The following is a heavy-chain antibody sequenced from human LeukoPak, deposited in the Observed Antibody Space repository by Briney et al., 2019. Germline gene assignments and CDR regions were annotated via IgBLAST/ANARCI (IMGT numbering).Heavy chain of an antibody. D-gene: IGHD6-19*01. V-gene: IGHV4-59*01. J-gene: IGHJ6*02. CDR1: GGSISSYY. CDR3: ARFVAVADSEREDYYYYGMDV. Sequence: SETLSLTCTVSGGSISSYYWSWIRQPPGKGLEWIGYIYYSGSTNYNPSLKSRVTISVDTSKNQFSLKLSSVTAADTAVYYCARFVAVADSEREDYYYYGMDVWGQGTTVTVSS. CDR2: IYYSGST.